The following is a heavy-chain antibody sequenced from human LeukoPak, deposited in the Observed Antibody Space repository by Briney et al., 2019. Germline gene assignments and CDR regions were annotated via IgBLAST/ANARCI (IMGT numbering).Heavy chain of an antibody. V-gene: IGHV4-34*01. CDR1: GGSFSDYD. CDR2: INHGGNT. D-gene: IGHD3-22*01. CDR3: ARGKGDLTMIAMIVTAVEFYFDH. Sequence: SETLSLTCAVYGGSFSDYDWTWIRQPPGKGLEWIGEINHGGNTKYHPSLKSRFTISLDNSKNQFSLKMSTLTAADTAVYYCARGKGDLTMIAMIVTAVEFYFDHWGRGSVVTVSS. J-gene: IGHJ4*02.